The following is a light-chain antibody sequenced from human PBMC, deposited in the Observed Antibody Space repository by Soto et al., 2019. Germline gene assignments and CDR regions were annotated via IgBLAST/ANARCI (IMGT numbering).Light chain of an antibody. J-gene: IGKJ1*01. CDR2: GAS. Sequence: EIVMKQSPATLPVSPGERATLSCRASQSVSSNLAWYQQKPGQAPRLLIYGASTRATGIPARFSGSGSGTEFTLTISSLQSEDFAVYYCQQYNNWPPWTFGQGTKVDVK. CDR3: QQYNNWPPWT. CDR1: QSVSSN. V-gene: IGKV3-15*01.